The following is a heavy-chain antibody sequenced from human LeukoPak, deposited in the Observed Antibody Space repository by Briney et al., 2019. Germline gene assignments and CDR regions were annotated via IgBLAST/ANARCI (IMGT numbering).Heavy chain of an antibody. CDR3: ARDFLGGAQDYFDY. J-gene: IGHJ4*02. V-gene: IGHV3-30*06. D-gene: IGHD3-16*01. Sequence: GGSLRLSCEASGFTFRSYAVHWVRQAPGKGQEWVAVIAHDGKIKLYSDSVKGRFSISRGDSKNTLFLQMNGLSAEDSALYYCARDFLGGAQDYFDYWGRGPLVTVS. CDR1: GFTFRSYA. CDR2: IAHDGKIK.